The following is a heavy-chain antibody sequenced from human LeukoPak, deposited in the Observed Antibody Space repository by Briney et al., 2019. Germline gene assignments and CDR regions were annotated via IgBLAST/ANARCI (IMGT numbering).Heavy chain of an antibody. Sequence: GASVKVSCKASGYTFTSYGISWVRQAPGQGLEWMGWISAYNGNTNYAQKLQGRVTMTTDTSTSTAYMGLRSLRSDDTAVYYCARLTWELLDNYFDYWGQGTLVTVSS. CDR3: ARLTWELLDNYFDY. CDR2: ISAYNGNT. J-gene: IGHJ4*02. CDR1: GYTFTSYG. D-gene: IGHD1-26*01. V-gene: IGHV1-18*01.